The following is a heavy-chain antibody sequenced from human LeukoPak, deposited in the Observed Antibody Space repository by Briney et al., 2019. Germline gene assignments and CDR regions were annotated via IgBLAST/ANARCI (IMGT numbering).Heavy chain of an antibody. J-gene: IGHJ4*02. CDR3: ASGGMTTVVTRGLNY. V-gene: IGHV4-34*01. Sequence: SETLSLTGAVYGGSFSGYYWSWIRQPPGKGLEWIGEINHSGSTNYNPSLKSRVTISVDTSKNQFSLKLSSVTAADTAVYYCASGGMTTVVTRGLNYWGQGTLVTVSS. D-gene: IGHD4-23*01. CDR1: GGSFSGYY. CDR2: INHSGST.